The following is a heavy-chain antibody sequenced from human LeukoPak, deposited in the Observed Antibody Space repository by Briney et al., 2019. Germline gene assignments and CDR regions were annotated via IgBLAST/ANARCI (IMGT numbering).Heavy chain of an antibody. CDR1: GYTFTSYD. V-gene: IGHV1-8*03. J-gene: IGHJ4*02. Sequence: EASVKVSCKASGYTFTSYDIHWVRPATGQGLEWMGWMYTNSGNTGYAQKFQGRVTITRNTSISTAYMELSSLRSEDTAVYYCARVTPLYSSGLFDYWGQGTLVTVSS. CDR2: MYTNSGNT. D-gene: IGHD6-19*01. CDR3: ARVTPLYSSGLFDY.